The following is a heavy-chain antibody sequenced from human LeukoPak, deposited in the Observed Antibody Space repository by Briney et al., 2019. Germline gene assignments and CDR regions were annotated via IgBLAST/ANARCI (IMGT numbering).Heavy chain of an antibody. D-gene: IGHD1-26*01. Sequence: GGSLRLSCAASGFTFSSYSMSWVRQAPGKGLEWVSSISSSSSYIYYADSVKGRFTISRDNAKNSLYLQMNSLRAEDTAVYYCARDGGSYPVDWGQGTLVTVSS. CDR3: ARDGGSYPVD. CDR1: GFTFSSYS. V-gene: IGHV3-21*01. CDR2: ISSSSSYI. J-gene: IGHJ4*02.